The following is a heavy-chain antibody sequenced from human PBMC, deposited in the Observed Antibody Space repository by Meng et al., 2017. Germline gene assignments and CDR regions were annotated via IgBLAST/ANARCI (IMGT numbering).Heavy chain of an antibody. J-gene: IGHJ1*01. D-gene: IGHD4-17*01. CDR1: GFTFSSYA. Sequence: VRLVEAGGGLVQPGGSLRLSCAASGFTFSSYAMSWVRQAPGKGLEWVSAISGSGGSTYYADSVKGRFTISRDNSKNTLYLQMNSLRAEDTAVYYCAKDPVLYGDYLEYFQHWGQGTLVTVSS. CDR3: AKDPVLYGDYLEYFQH. CDR2: ISGSGGST. V-gene: IGHV3-23*04.